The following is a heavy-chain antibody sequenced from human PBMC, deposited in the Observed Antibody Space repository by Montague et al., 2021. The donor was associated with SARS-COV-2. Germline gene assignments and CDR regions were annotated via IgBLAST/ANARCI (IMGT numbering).Heavy chain of an antibody. V-gene: IGHV4-59*08. CDR3: ARRRERWSDAFDI. CDR1: GVSISSYY. Sequence: SETLSLTCTVSGVSISSYYWSWIRQPPGKGLEWIGCIYFSGSTNYNPSLKSRVTISVDTSKNQFSLKVRSVTAADTAVYYCARRRERWSDAFDIWGQGTMVTVSS. CDR2: IYFSGST. D-gene: IGHD2-15*01. J-gene: IGHJ3*02.